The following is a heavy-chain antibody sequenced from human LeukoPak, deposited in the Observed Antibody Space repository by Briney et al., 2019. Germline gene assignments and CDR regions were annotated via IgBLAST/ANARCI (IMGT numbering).Heavy chain of an antibody. V-gene: IGHV4-61*02. J-gene: IGHJ6*03. CDR3: ARSVIAALPHYYYYYYMDV. CDR1: GGSISSGSYY. CDR2: IYTSGST. Sequence: PSQTLSLTCTVSGGSISSGSYYWSWIRQPAGKGLEWIGRIYTSGSTNYNPSLKSRVTISVDTSKTQFSLKLSSVTAADTAVYYCARSVIAALPHYYYYYYMDVWGKGTTVTVSS. D-gene: IGHD6-6*01.